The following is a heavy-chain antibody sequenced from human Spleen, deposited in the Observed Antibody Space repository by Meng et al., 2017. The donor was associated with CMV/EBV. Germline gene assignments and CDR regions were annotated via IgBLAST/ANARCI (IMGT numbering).Heavy chain of an antibody. Sequence: GGSLRLSCKGSGYTFSDYWIAWVRQMPGKGLEWMGSIYPADSDTRHSPSFRGQVTISVDKSISTAYLQWSSLKASDTAIYYCARHQPFDYWGQGTLVTVSS. CDR2: IYPADSDT. J-gene: IGHJ4*02. V-gene: IGHV5-51*01. CDR1: GYTFSDYW. CDR3: ARHQPFDY.